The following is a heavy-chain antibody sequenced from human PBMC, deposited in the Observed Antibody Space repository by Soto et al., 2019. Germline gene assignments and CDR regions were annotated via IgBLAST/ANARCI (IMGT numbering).Heavy chain of an antibody. CDR2: ISAYKGNT. Sequence: ASVKVSCKASGFTFTNYVISWVRQAPGQGLEWMGWISAYKGNTNYAQKFQGRVTMTTDTSTSTAYLELRSLRSDDMAVYFCASRSGQLPYYFDYWGQGTQVTVSS. D-gene: IGHD6-6*01. V-gene: IGHV1-18*03. CDR1: GFTFTNYV. J-gene: IGHJ4*02. CDR3: ASRSGQLPYYFDY.